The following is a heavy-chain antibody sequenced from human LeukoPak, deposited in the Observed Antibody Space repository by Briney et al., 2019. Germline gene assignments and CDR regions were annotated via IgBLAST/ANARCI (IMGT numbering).Heavy chain of an antibody. CDR3: ATGGSGWYRGGWFDP. J-gene: IGHJ5*02. V-gene: IGHV1-24*01. D-gene: IGHD6-19*01. CDR2: FNPEDGET. Sequence: GASVKVSCKVSGYTLTELSMHWVRQAPGKGLEWMGGFNPEDGETIYAQKFQGRVTMTEDTSTDTAYMGLSSLRSEDTAVYSCATGGSGWYRGGWFDPWGQGTLVTVSS. CDR1: GYTLTELS.